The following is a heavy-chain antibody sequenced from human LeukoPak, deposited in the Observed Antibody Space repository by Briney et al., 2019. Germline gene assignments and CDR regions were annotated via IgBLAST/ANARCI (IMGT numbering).Heavy chain of an antibody. V-gene: IGHV3-7*01. CDR1: GFPFSSYS. CDR3: ARAGSSGWLLDY. Sequence: GGSLRLSCAASGFPFSSYSMTWVRQAPGKGLEWVANIKPDGTTKFYVDSVKGRFTISRDNSKNTLYLQMNSLRAEDMAVYYCARAGSSGWLLDYWGQGTLVTVSS. CDR2: IKPDGTTK. J-gene: IGHJ4*02. D-gene: IGHD6-19*01.